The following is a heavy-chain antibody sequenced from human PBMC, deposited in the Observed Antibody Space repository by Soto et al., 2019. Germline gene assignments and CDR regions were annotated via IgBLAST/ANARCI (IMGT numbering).Heavy chain of an antibody. CDR3: AKHSDFWSGPANP. CDR1: FRSCTTYH. J-gene: IGHJ5*02. D-gene: IGHD3-3*01. Sequence: PSETLSRTCTISFRSCTTYHWSWIRQPAGKGLEWIGRIYNTGSTKYNPSLKSRVTMSVDTSKNHFSLRLKSVTAADTAVYYCAKHSDFWSGPANPWGQGTLVTVSS. V-gene: IGHV4-4*07. CDR2: IYNTGST.